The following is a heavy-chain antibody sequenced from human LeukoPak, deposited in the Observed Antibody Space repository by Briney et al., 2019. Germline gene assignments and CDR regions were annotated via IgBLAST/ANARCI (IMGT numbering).Heavy chain of an antibody. CDR2: ISYDGSNK. CDR3: ATSNWGSNY. V-gene: IGHV3-30-3*01. CDR1: GFTFSTYA. J-gene: IGHJ4*02. Sequence: GRSLRLSCAASGFTFSTYAMHWVRQAPGKGLEWVAVISYDGSNKYYADSVKGRFTISRDNAKNSVHLQMYSLRAEDTALYYCATSNWGSNYWGQGTLVTVSS. D-gene: IGHD7-27*01.